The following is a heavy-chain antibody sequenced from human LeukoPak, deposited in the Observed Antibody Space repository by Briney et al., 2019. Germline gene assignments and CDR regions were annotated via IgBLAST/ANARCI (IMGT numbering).Heavy chain of an antibody. CDR3: VRSGIYDSSGFDY. J-gene: IGHJ4*02. CDR1: GFTFDDYA. D-gene: IGHD3-22*01. Sequence: PGRSLRLSRAASGFTFDDYAMHWVRQAPGKGLEWVSGISWNSGSIGYADSVKGRFTISRDNAKNSLYLQMNSLRAEDTALYYCVRSGIYDSSGFDYWGQGTLVTVSS. V-gene: IGHV3-9*01. CDR2: ISWNSGSI.